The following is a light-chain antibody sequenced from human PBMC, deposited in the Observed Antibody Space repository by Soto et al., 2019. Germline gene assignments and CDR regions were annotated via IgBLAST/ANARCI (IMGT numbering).Light chain of an antibody. CDR2: GAS. Sequence: EIVMTQSPATLSVSPGERATLSCRASQRVGTYLAWYQQKPGQAPRLLIYGASTRAAGISPRVSGGGSGTEVTLTISSLQSEDFVVYYFQQYNDWPRTFGQGNKGGIK. J-gene: IGKJ1*01. CDR1: QRVGTY. V-gene: IGKV3-15*01. CDR3: QQYNDWPRT.